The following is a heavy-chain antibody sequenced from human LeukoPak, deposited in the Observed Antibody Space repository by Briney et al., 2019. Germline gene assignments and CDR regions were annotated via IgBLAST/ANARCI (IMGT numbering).Heavy chain of an antibody. Sequence: GGSLRLSCAASGFIFSSYWMNWVRQAPGKGLEWVANIKQDGSEKYYVDSVKGRFTISRDNAKNSLYLQMNSLRVEDTAMYYCARTSSSWYPYWGQGTLVIVSS. CDR2: IKQDGSEK. V-gene: IGHV3-7*01. D-gene: IGHD6-13*01. CDR1: GFIFSSYW. CDR3: ARTSSSWYPY. J-gene: IGHJ4*02.